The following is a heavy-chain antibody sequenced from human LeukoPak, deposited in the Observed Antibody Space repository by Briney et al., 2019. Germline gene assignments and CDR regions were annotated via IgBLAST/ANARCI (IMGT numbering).Heavy chain of an antibody. CDR1: GGSISSSSYY. CDR3: ARDLRFKFDL. J-gene: IGHJ2*01. V-gene: IGHV4-39*07. CDR2: IYYSGST. Sequence: SETLSLTCTVSGGSISSSSYYWGWIRQPPGKGLEWIGSIYYSGSTNYNPSLKSRVTISVDTSKNQFSLKLSSVTAADTAVYYCARDLRFKFDLWGRGTLVTVSS. D-gene: IGHD5/OR15-5a*01.